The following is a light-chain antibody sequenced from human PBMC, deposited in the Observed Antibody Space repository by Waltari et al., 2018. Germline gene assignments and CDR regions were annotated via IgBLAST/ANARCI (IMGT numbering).Light chain of an antibody. V-gene: IGLV2-14*03. CDR2: DVS. Sequence: SALTQPDSVSGSPGQSITISCSGVSSDSGVYNYVSWYRRHPGEAPKVIIYDVSKRPSGVSNRFSGSKSGSTASLTISGLQPEDEAVYYCSSFTSSTTGIIGGGTKLTVL. CDR1: SSDSGVYNY. CDR3: SSFTSSTTGI. J-gene: IGLJ2*01.